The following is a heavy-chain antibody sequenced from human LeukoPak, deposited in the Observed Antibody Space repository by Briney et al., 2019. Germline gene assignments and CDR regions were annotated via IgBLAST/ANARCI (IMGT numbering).Heavy chain of an antibody. V-gene: IGHV3-30*02. D-gene: IGHD3-22*01. CDR2: IRYDGSNK. J-gene: IGHJ3*02. CDR1: GFTFSSYG. Sequence: GGSLRLSCAASGFTFSSYGMHWVRQAPGKGLEWVAFIRYDGSNKYYADSVKGRFTISRDNSKNTLYLQMNSLRAEDTAVYYCAKGITMIVVVIGAFDIWGQGTMVTVSS. CDR3: AKGITMIVVVIGAFDI.